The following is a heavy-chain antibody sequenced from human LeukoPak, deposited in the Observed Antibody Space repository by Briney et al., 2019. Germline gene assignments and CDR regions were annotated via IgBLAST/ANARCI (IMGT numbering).Heavy chain of an antibody. CDR1: GGSISSYY. CDR3: ARSYYDILTGYYLFDY. Sequence: SETLSLTCTVSGGSISSYYWSWVRQPPGKGLEWIGYIYYSGSTNYNPSLKSRVTISVDTSKNQFSLKLSSVTAADTAVYYCARSYYDILTGYYLFDYWGQGTLVTVSS. CDR2: IYYSGST. J-gene: IGHJ4*02. V-gene: IGHV4-59*01. D-gene: IGHD3-9*01.